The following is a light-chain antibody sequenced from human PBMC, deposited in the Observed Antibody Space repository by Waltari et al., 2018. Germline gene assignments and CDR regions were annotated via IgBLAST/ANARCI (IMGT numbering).Light chain of an antibody. CDR1: NIGRKP. Sequence: YVLPQPPSASVTPGRTPTIPCGGHNIGRKPEHWYQQKPAQAPVLVVYEDKERPSGIPERFSASNSGNTATLTSSGVAAGDEADYYCQVWDRTGDHVIFGGGTKLTVL. J-gene: IGLJ2*01. V-gene: IGLV3-21*03. CDR2: EDK. CDR3: QVWDRTGDHVI.